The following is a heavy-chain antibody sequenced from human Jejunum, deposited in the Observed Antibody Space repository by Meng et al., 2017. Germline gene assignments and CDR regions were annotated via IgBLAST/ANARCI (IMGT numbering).Heavy chain of an antibody. CDR1: GAAMSSGNYY. CDR3: ARVNWTSSYWYFDL. D-gene: IGHD1-1*01. J-gene: IGHJ2*01. Sequence: QMVLPESGPVLVKPSQTLSLPCTVSGAAMSSGNYYWTWIRQHPGKGLEWIGYIYYSGSTYYNPSLQSLVTISIDMSENQFSLKLTSVTAADTAVYYCARVNWTSSYWYFDLWGRGTLVTVSS. CDR2: IYYSGST. V-gene: IGHV4-31*01.